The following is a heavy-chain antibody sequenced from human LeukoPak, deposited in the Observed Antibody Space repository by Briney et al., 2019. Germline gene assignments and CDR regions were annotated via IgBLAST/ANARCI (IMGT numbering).Heavy chain of an antibody. D-gene: IGHD6-13*01. CDR2: IYYSGST. Sequence: SETLSLTCTVSGGSISSSNYYWGWIRQPPGKGLEWIGSIYYSGSTYYNPSLKSRVTISVDTSKNQFSLKLSSVTAADTAVYYCARDTYSGSSSWYAHYYYGMDVWGQGTTVTVSS. V-gene: IGHV4-39*07. CDR3: ARDTYSGSSSWYAHYYYGMDV. CDR1: GGSISSSNYY. J-gene: IGHJ6*02.